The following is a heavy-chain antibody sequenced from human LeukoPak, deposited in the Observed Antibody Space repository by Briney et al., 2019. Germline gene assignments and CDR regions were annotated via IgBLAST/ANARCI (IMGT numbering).Heavy chain of an antibody. D-gene: IGHD2/OR15-2a*01. Sequence: PSETLSLTCTVSGGSISSYYWSWIRQPPGKGLEWIGYIYYSGSTNYNPSLKSRVTISVDTSKNQFTLKLSSVTAADTAVYYCARETSMNWFDPWGQGTLVTVSS. CDR3: ARETSMNWFDP. CDR1: GGSISSYY. CDR2: IYYSGST. V-gene: IGHV4-59*01. J-gene: IGHJ5*02.